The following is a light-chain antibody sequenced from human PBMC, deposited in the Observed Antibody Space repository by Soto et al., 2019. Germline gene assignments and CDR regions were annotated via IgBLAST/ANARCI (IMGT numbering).Light chain of an antibody. CDR3: QQANSFPPT. CDR2: AAP. Sequence: DIQMTQSQSSVSASVGDRVTITCRANQGISSCLAWYQQKPGKAPKLLIYAAPSLQSGVPSRFSGSGSGTDFTLTISSLQPEDFAAYYCQQANSFPPTFGGGTKVEIK. V-gene: IGKV1-12*01. J-gene: IGKJ4*01. CDR1: QGISSC.